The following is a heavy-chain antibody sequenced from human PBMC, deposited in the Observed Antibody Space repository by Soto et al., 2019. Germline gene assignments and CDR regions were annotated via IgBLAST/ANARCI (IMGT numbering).Heavy chain of an antibody. CDR1: GFTFSSYA. CDR2: ISGSGGST. V-gene: IGHV3-23*01. CDR3: AKDEARYYYDSSGSVS. J-gene: IGHJ4*02. D-gene: IGHD3-22*01. Sequence: PGGSLRLSCAASGFTFSSYAMSWVRQAPGKGLEWVSAISGSGGSTYYADSVKGRFTISRDNSKNTLYLRMNSLRAEDTAVYYCAKDEARYYYDSSGSVSWGQGTLVTVSS.